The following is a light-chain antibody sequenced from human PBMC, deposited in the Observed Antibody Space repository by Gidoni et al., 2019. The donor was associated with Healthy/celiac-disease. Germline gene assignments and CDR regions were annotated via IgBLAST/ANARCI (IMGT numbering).Light chain of an antibody. V-gene: IGKV1-5*03. CDR2: KAS. CDR1: QSISSW. CDR3: QQYGT. J-gene: IGKJ1*01. Sequence: DIQMTQSPSTLSASVGDRVTITCRASQSISSWLAWYQQKPGKAPKHLIYKASSLESGVPSRFSGSGSGTEFTLTISSLQPDDFATYYCQQYGTFGQGTKVEIK.